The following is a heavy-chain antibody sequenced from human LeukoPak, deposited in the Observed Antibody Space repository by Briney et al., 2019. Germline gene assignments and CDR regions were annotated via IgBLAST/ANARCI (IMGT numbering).Heavy chain of an antibody. J-gene: IGHJ6*03. CDR3: AGSAQGSSWTINYSYLYMDV. CDR2: IVPVLDMT. V-gene: IGHV1-69*02. Sequence: ASVKVSCKASEGTFSSYTVSWVRQAPGQGLEWMGRIVPVLDMTDYAQKFQGRVTITADRSTSTVYMELNSLTSEDTAMYYCAGSAQGSSWTINYSYLYMDVWGKGTTVTVS. D-gene: IGHD6-13*01. CDR1: EGTFSSYT.